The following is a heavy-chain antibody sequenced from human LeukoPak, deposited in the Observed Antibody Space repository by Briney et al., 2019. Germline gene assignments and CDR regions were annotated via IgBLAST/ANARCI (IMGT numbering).Heavy chain of an antibody. CDR3: ASQITDSLYAFDI. CDR2: MNPNSGNT. CDR1: GYTFTSYD. V-gene: IGHV1-8*01. Sequence: ASVKVSCKASGYTFTSYDINWVRQATGQGLEWMGWMNPNSGNTGYAQKFQGRVTMTRNTSISTAYMELSSLRSEDTAVYYCASQITDSLYAFDIWGQGTMVTVSS. J-gene: IGHJ3*02. D-gene: IGHD3-22*01.